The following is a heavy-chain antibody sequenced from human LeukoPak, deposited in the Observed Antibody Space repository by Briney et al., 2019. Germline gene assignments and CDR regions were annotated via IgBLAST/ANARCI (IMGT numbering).Heavy chain of an antibody. D-gene: IGHD3-10*01. CDR2: ISVSGGGT. CDR1: GFTVTNSA. Sequence: PGGSLRLSCAASGFTVTNSAMSWVRQAPGEGLEGVSVISVSGGGTYSAESVKGRFTISRDKSKNPLYLQMDSLRAEDTAVYYCAKAAYYYGSGRVPFDFWGQGTLVTVSS. CDR3: AKAAYYYGSGRVPFDF. V-gene: IGHV3-23*01. J-gene: IGHJ4*02.